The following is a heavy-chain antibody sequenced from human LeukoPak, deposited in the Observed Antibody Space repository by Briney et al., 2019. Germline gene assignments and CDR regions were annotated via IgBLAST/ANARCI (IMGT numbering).Heavy chain of an antibody. Sequence: PSETLSLTCAVYGGSFSGYYWSWIRQPPGKGLEWIGEINHSGSTNYNPSLKSRVTISVDTSKNQFSLKLSSVTAADTAVYYCARWNDSSGSLYFDYWGKGTLVTVSS. CDR1: GGSFSGYY. CDR3: ARWNDSSGSLYFDY. J-gene: IGHJ4*02. D-gene: IGHD3-22*01. V-gene: IGHV4-34*01. CDR2: INHSGST.